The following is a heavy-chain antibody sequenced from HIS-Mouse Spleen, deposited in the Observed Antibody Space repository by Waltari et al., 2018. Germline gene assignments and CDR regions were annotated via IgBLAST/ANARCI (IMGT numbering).Heavy chain of an antibody. V-gene: IGHV3-30*18. Sequence: QVQLGESGGGVVQPGRSLRLSCDASGFTFSSYGMHWVRQAPGKGLEWVAVISYDGSNKYYADSVKGRFTISRDNSKNTLYLQMNSLRAEDTAVYYCAKDKHHAFDYWGQGTLVTVSS. CDR3: AKDKHHAFDY. CDR2: ISYDGSNK. J-gene: IGHJ4*02. CDR1: GFTFSSYG.